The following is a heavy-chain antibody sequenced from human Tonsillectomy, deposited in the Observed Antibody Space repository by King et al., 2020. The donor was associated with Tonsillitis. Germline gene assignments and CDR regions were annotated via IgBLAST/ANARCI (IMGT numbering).Heavy chain of an antibody. CDR2: ISNDGANI. J-gene: IGHJ4*02. D-gene: IGHD3-3*01. CDR1: GFTFSGYN. V-gene: IGHV3-21*01. CDR3: ASSYYEFWSAFPLVDY. Sequence: VQLVESGGGLVKPGGSLRLSCAASGFTFSGYNMNWVRQAPGKGLEWVSSISNDGANIYYADSVKGRFTISRDNAKNSLYLQMSSLRVEDTAMYYCASSYYEFWSAFPLVDYWGQGALVTVSS.